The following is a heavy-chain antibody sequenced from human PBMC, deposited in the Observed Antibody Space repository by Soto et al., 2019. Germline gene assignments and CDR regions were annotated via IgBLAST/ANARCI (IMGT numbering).Heavy chain of an antibody. J-gene: IGHJ6*02. Sequence: QVQLQESGPGLVKPSETLSLTCTVSGGSVSGGNYYWSWIRQPPGKGLEWIGYIYYSGSTNYNPSLMSRVTLSVDTSKNQFPLQLSSVTAEDTAVYYSARDTTEYYYDSSGYYLGYYYYGMDVWGQGTTVTVSS. CDR1: GGSVSGGNYY. D-gene: IGHD3-22*01. V-gene: IGHV4-61*01. CDR3: ARDTTEYYYDSSGYYLGYYYYGMDV. CDR2: IYYSGST.